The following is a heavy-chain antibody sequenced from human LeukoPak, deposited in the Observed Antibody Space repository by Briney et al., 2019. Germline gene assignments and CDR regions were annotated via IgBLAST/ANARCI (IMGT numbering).Heavy chain of an antibody. V-gene: IGHV3-30*18. Sequence: GGSLRLSCAASGFTFSSYGMHWVRQAPGKGLEWVAVISYDGSNKYYADSVKGRFAISRDNSKNTLYLQMNSLRAEDTAVYYCAKARLGATDWYFDLWGRGTLVTVSS. CDR1: GFTFSSYG. CDR3: AKARLGATDWYFDL. CDR2: ISYDGSNK. J-gene: IGHJ2*01. D-gene: IGHD1-26*01.